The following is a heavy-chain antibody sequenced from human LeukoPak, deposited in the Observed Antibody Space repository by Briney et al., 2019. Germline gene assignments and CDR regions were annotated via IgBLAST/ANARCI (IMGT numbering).Heavy chain of an antibody. CDR3: ARMEWLLLYYFDY. CDR2: ISYDGSNK. CDR1: GFTFSSYG. J-gene: IGHJ4*02. V-gene: IGHV3-30*03. Sequence: PGRSLRLSCAASGFTFSSYGMHWVRQAPGKGLEWVAVISYDGSNKYYADSVKGRFTISRDNSKNTLYLQMDSLRAEDTAVYYCARMEWLLLYYFDYWGQGTLVTVSS. D-gene: IGHD3-3*01.